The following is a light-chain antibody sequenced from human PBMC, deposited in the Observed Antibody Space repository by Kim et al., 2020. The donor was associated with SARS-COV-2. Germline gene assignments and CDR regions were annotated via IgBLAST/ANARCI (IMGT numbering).Light chain of an antibody. CDR3: SSYTSSSTRV. CDR1: SSGVGGYNY. CDR2: DVS. Sequence: GQSITISCTGTSSGVGGYNYVAWYQPHPGKALKLMIYDVSNRPSGVSNRFSGSKSGNTASLIISGLQAEDEADDYCSSYTSSSTRVFGGGTQLTVL. V-gene: IGLV2-14*03. J-gene: IGLJ3*02.